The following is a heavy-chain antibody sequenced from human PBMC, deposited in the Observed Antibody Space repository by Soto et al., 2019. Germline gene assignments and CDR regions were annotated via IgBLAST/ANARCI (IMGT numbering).Heavy chain of an antibody. J-gene: IGHJ5*02. CDR2: IYYSGST. CDR1: GGSISGYY. CDR3: ARVIISWFDP. D-gene: IGHD3-10*01. V-gene: IGHV4-59*01. Sequence: PSETLSLTCTVSGGSISGYYWSWIRQPPGKGLEWIGYIYYSGSTNYNPSLKSRVTISVDTSKNQFSLKLSSVTAADTAVYYCARVIISWFDPWGQGTLVTVSS.